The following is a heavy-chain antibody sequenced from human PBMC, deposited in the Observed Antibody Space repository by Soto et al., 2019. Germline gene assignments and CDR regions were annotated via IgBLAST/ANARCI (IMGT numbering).Heavy chain of an antibody. CDR1: GGSTSSGGYY. V-gene: IGHV4-31*03. CDR3: ARVEDLRVRRTYNWFDP. J-gene: IGHJ5*02. CDR2: IYYSGST. D-gene: IGHD3-10*01. Sequence: PSEPLSLTCTVSGGSTSSGGYYWSWIRQHPGQGLEWIGYIYYSGSTYYNPSLKSRVTISIDTSKNQISLKLTSVTAADTAVYYCARVEDLRVRRTYNWFDPRGQGTLVTVCS.